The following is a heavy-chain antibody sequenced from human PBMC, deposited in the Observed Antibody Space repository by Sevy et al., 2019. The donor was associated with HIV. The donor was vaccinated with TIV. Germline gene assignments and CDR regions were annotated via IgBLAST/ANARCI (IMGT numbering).Heavy chain of an antibody. CDR1: GFTFSTYA. Sequence: GGSLRLSCAASGFTFSTYAMSWVRQAPGKGLEWVSAISGSGGSTHYADSVKGRFTISRDNSKNTLYLQMNSLRAEDTAVYYCARVAVEYCTDDCYHRFDYWGQGTQVTVSS. CDR3: ARVAVEYCTDDCYHRFDY. J-gene: IGHJ4*02. V-gene: IGHV3-23*01. D-gene: IGHD2-21*02. CDR2: ISGSGGST.